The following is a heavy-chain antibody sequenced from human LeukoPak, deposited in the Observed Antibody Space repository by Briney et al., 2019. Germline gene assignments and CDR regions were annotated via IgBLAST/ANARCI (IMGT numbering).Heavy chain of an antibody. D-gene: IGHD2/OR15-2a*01. CDR1: GYTFTGYN. CDR2: INPNSGAT. CDR3: ASPFRRTTELEY. J-gene: IGHJ4*02. V-gene: IGHV1-2*06. Sequence: ASVTVSCMASGYTFTGYNMQWVRQAPGQGLEWMGRINPNSGATNYAQKFQGRITMSRDTSISTAYMELYRLRSDDTAVYYCASPFRRTTELEYWGQGTLVTVSS.